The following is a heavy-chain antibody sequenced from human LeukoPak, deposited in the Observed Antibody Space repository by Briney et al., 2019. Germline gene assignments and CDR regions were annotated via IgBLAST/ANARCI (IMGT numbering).Heavy chain of an antibody. J-gene: IGHJ5*02. CDR1: GYTFTSYA. CDR3: ASNAYNTKYNWFDP. V-gene: IGHV1-3*01. D-gene: IGHD1-1*01. Sequence: ASVKVSCKASGYTFTSYAMHWVRQAPGQRLEWMGWINAGNGSTKYSQKFQGRVTITRDTSASTAYMELSSLRSEDTAVYYCASNAYNTKYNWFDPWGQGTLVTVSS. CDR2: INAGNGST.